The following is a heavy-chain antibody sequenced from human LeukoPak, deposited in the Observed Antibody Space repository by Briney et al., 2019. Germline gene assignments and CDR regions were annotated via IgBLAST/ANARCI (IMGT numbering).Heavy chain of an antibody. CDR2: ISGSAHKI. J-gene: IGHJ4*02. Sequence: PGGSLRLSCVVSGFTFSDYAMSWVRQAPEKGLDWVSVISGSAHKIRYADSVKGRFTISRDNSENTVYLQMNNLRAEDTAVYYCARDQQLADYWGQGTPVTVSS. V-gene: IGHV3-23*01. CDR1: GFTFSDYA. CDR3: ARDQQLADY. D-gene: IGHD6-13*01.